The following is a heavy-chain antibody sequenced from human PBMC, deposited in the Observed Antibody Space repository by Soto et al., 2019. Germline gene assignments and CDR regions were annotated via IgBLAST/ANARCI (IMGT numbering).Heavy chain of an antibody. V-gene: IGHV3-23*01. CDR1: GVTFSSHA. Sequence: GGSLRLSCAASGVTFSSHAMSWVRQAPGKGLEWVSAISGSGGSTYYADSVKGRFTISRDNTKKSLYLQMDSLRAEDAAMYYCAREGADYSSAWYVDYWGQGTRVTVSS. D-gene: IGHD6-19*01. J-gene: IGHJ4*02. CDR3: AREGADYSSAWYVDY. CDR2: ISGSGGST.